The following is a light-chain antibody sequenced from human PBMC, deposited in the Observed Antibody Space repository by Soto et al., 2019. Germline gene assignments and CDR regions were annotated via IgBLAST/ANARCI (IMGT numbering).Light chain of an antibody. CDR2: DAS. Sequence: EIVMTQSPATVSVSPGERPTLSCTASQSVSNNLAWYQQKPGQAPRLLIYDASNRATGIPIRFSGSGSGTDFTLTISSLDPEDFAVYYCQQRSNWPGTFGQGTKVDIK. CDR1: QSVSNN. CDR3: QQRSNWPGT. J-gene: IGKJ1*01. V-gene: IGKV3-11*01.